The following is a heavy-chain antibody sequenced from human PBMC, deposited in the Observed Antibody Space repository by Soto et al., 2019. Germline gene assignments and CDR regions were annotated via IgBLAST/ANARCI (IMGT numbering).Heavy chain of an antibody. Sequence: LGGSLRLSCAASGFTCSSYGMHWVRQAPGKGLEWVAVISYDRSNKSYADSVKGRFTISRDNSKKTLYLQMKSLRAEDTAVYYCAKNYADTAMAPWGQGTLVTVSS. V-gene: IGHV3-30*18. D-gene: IGHD5-18*01. CDR1: GFTCSSYG. CDR3: AKNYADTAMAP. J-gene: IGHJ5*02. CDR2: ISYDRSNK.